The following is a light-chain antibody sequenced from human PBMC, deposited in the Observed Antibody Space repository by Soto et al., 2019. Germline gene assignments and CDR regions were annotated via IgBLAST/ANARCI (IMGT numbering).Light chain of an antibody. Sequence: DIQMTHSPSSLSASLGDRVAITCQASQDINKNLIWYQKKPGKAPKLLIYDASDLETGVPSRFSGSGSGTGFTFTISSLQPEDFATYYCQQYESLPLTFGQGTRLEIK. V-gene: IGKV1-33*01. CDR1: QDINKN. J-gene: IGKJ5*01. CDR2: DAS. CDR3: QQYESLPLT.